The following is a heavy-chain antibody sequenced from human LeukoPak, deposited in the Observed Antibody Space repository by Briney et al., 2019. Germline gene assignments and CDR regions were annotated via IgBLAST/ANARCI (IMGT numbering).Heavy chain of an antibody. CDR1: GLTLSSSR. Sequence: GGSLRPSCAVSGLTLSSSRMNWVRQAPGKGLEWISYISPTSSTIYYADSVKGRFTISRDNVQSSLYLQMKSLRVDDTAVYYCAREVDGAFDIWGQGTMVTVSS. J-gene: IGHJ3*02. D-gene: IGHD1-26*01. CDR3: AREVDGAFDI. V-gene: IGHV3-48*01. CDR2: ISPTSSTI.